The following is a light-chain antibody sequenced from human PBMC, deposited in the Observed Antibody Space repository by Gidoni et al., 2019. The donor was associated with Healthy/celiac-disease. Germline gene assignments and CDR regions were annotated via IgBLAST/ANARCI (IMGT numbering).Light chain of an antibody. V-gene: IGKV1-39*01. CDR2: AAS. CDR3: QQSYSTPDT. Sequence: DIQFTQSPSSLSASVGDRVTITCRASQSISRHLNWYQQKRGKAPKLLIYAASSWQSGVPSRFSGSGSGTDFTFTSSSLIHEEFGTYYWQQSYSTPDTFGPGTKVDIK. CDR1: QSISRH. J-gene: IGKJ3*01.